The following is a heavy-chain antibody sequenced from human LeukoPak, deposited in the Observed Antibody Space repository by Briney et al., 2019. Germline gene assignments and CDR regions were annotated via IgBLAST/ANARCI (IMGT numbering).Heavy chain of an antibody. D-gene: IGHD4-11*01. CDR2: INPNSGVT. CDR1: GYTLTSHY. J-gene: IGHJ4*02. V-gene: IGHV1-2*02. Sequence: ASVKVSCKASGYTLTSHYIHWVRQAPGQGLEWMAWINPNSGVTNYAQKFQGRVTLTRDTPISTVYMEVSRLRSDDTAVYYCARALMTTVTLGDYWGQGTLVTVSS. CDR3: ARALMTTVTLGDY.